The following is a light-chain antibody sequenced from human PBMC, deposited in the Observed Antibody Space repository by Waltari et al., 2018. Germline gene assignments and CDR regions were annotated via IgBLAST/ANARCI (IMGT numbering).Light chain of an antibody. CDR1: QSVSSN. Sequence: EIVMTQSPATLSVSQGERATLSCRASQSVSSNLAWYQQKPGQAPRLLIYGASTRATGIPARSSGGGSGTEFTRTINSLQSEDFAVYYWQQYNNWLGTFGQGTKVEIK. V-gene: IGKV3-15*01. CDR3: QQYNNWLGT. CDR2: GAS. J-gene: IGKJ1*01.